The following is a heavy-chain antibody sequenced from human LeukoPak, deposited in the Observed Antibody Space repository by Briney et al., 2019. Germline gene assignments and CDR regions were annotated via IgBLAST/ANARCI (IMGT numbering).Heavy chain of an antibody. J-gene: IGHJ4*02. Sequence: SETLSLTCAVYGGSFSGYYWSWIRQPPGKGLEWIGEINHSGSTNYNPSLKSRVTISVDTSKNQFSLKLSSVTAADTAVYYRARRALVGATFRWGQGTLVTVSS. CDR2: INHSGST. V-gene: IGHV4-34*01. CDR3: ARRALVGATFR. D-gene: IGHD1-26*01. CDR1: GGSFSGYY.